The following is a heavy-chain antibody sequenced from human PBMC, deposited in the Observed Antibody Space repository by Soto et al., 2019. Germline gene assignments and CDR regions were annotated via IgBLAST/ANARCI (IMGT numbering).Heavy chain of an antibody. CDR2: ISGHGGKT. V-gene: IGHV1-18*01. CDR3: ARLHSSGWRDNWFDP. D-gene: IGHD6-19*01. Sequence: GASVKVSCKASGYTFTNYGLGWVRQAPGQGPEWMGWISGHGGKTNYAQKFQGRVTVTTDTSTSTAYMELRSLRSDDTAVYYCARLHSSGWRDNWFDPWGQGTLVTVSS. J-gene: IGHJ5*02. CDR1: GYTFTNYG.